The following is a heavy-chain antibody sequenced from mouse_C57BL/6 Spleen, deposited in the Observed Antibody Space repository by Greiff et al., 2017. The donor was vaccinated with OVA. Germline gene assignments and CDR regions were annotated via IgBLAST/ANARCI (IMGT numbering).Heavy chain of an antibody. CDR1: GYAFSSSW. CDR3: AKDSSVWSFAY. J-gene: IGHJ3*01. V-gene: IGHV1-82*01. CDR2: IYPGDGDT. D-gene: IGHD3-2*02. Sequence: VQLQQSGPELVKPGASVKISCTASGYAFSSSWMNWVKQRPGKGLEWIGRIYPGDGDTNYNGKFKGKAILTADKSSSTSFMQLSSLTSEDSAVYFCAKDSSVWSFAYWGQGTLVTVSA.